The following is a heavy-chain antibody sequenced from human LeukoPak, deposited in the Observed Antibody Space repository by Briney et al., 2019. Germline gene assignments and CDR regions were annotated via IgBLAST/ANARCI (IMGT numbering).Heavy chain of an antibody. J-gene: IGHJ6*02. CDR2: MNPNSGNT. V-gene: IGHV1-8*01. CDR3: ARVRVISHTLPLMGDV. Sequence: ASVKVSCKASGYTFTSYDINWVRQATGQGLEWMGWMNPNSGNTGYAQKFQGRVTITRNTSISTAYMELSSLRSDDTAVYYCARVRVISHTLPLMGDVWGQGTTVTVSS. D-gene: IGHD3-22*01. CDR1: GYTFTSYD.